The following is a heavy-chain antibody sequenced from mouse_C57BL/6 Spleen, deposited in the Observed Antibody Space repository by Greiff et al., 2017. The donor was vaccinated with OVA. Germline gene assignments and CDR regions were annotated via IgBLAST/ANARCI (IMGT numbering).Heavy chain of an antibody. Sequence: QVQLQQPGAELVKPGASVKLSCKASGYTFTSYWMQWVKQRPGQGLEWIGEIDPSDSYTNYNQKFKGKATLTVDTSSSTAYMQLSSLTSEDSAVYYCARGRPGYAMDYWGQGTSVTVSS. CDR1: GYTFTSYW. J-gene: IGHJ4*01. CDR2: IDPSDSYT. D-gene: IGHD3-2*02. V-gene: IGHV1-50*01. CDR3: ARGRPGYAMDY.